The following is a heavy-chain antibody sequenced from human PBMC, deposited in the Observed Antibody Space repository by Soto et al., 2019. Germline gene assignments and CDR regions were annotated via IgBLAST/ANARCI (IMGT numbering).Heavy chain of an antibody. Sequence: GGSLRLSCVASQFSFSSYFMYWVRQAPGQGLEWVSAVNPRGTFTYFSDSVKGRFTSSRENSKNTVYLEMNSLRGEDTAVYFCARLAVRLSYSGIEFWGQGATVTVSS. J-gene: IGHJ6*02. CDR1: QFSFSSYF. V-gene: IGHV3-23*01. CDR3: ARLAVRLSYSGIEF. D-gene: IGHD6-6*01. CDR2: VNPRGTFT.